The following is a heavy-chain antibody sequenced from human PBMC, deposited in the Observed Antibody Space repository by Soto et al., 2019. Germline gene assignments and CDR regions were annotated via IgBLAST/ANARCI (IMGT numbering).Heavy chain of an antibody. J-gene: IGHJ5*02. CDR1: GYTFFTYD. CDR2: ISTYSGDT. V-gene: IGHV1-18*01. Sequence: QVHLVQSGVEVKPPGASVKVSCQASGYTFFTYDISWVRQAPGQGLEWMGWISTYSGDTKYAQKFQGRVPMTTDTSTTTAYLELRSLRSDDTAVYYCARHHGPTTSENWFDPWGQGTLVTVSS. D-gene: IGHD5-12*01. CDR3: ARHHGPTTSENWFDP.